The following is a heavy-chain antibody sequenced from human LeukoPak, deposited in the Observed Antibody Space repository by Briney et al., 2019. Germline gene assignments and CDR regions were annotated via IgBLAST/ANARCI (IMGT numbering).Heavy chain of an antibody. Sequence: GGSLRLSCVASGSTFTTHWMSWVRQAPGKGLEWVANIHRDGSDKYYVDSVKGRFTISRDNAKNSLYLQMNSLRAEDTAVYYCARYGGSYLDYWGQGTLVTVSS. D-gene: IGHD1-26*01. CDR3: ARYGGSYLDY. J-gene: IGHJ4*02. CDR2: IHRDGSDK. CDR1: GSTFTTHW. V-gene: IGHV3-7*01.